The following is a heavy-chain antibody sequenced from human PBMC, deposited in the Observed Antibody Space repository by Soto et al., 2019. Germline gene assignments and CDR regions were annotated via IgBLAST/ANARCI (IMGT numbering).Heavy chain of an antibody. CDR2: MNPRSGNT. CDR1: GYTFTSWD. D-gene: IGHD6-13*01. Sequence: ASVKVSCKASGYTFTSWDVYWVRQAAGQGLEWMGYMNPRSGNTGYEQKFQGRATMTSDTSISTAYMELSSLTSDDTAVYYCTASSWTGAGLDFWGQGTPVTVSS. CDR3: TASSWTGAGLDF. J-gene: IGHJ4*01. V-gene: IGHV1-8*01.